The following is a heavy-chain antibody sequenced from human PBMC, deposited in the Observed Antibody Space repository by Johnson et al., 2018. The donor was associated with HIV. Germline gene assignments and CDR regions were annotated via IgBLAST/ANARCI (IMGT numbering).Heavy chain of an antibody. CDR1: GFKFDDYA. J-gene: IGHJ3*02. CDR3: ARGFEDTAMGDDAFDI. D-gene: IGHD5-18*01. V-gene: IGHV3-9*01. Sequence: VQVVESGGGVVRPGGSLRLSCAASGFKFDDYAMHWVRQAPGKGLEWVSGISWNSGSIGYADSVQGRFTITSDNAKNSLYLQMNSLRAEDTAVYYCARGFEDTAMGDDAFDIWGQGTMVTVSS. CDR2: ISWNSGSI.